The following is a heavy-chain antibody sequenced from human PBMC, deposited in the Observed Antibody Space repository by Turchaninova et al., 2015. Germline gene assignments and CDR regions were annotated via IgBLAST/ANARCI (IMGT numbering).Heavy chain of an antibody. J-gene: IGHJ3*01. Sequence: AASGFTVSSDFWSWVRQAPGQGLEWVSIIYSDDSTYYADSVKGRFTISRDRSKNTLYLQMNSLRVDDTALYFFAGDVRPHLGYNWGQGTMVTVS. V-gene: IGHV3-53*01. CDR3: AGDVRPHLGYN. D-gene: IGHD5-18*01. CDR2: IYSDDST. CDR1: GFTVSSDF.